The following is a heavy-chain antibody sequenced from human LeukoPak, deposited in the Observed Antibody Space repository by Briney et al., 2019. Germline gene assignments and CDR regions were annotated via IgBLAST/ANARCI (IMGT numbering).Heavy chain of an antibody. J-gene: IGHJ3*02. Sequence: GGSLRLSCAASGFTFSTYSMNWVRQAPGRGLVWVSRVNSDGYSISYADSVKGRFTISRDNAKSTLYLQMNSLRAEDTAVYYCATSYRGKYRAFDTWGQGTMITVSS. CDR1: GFTFSTYS. CDR2: VNSDGYSI. D-gene: IGHD1-26*01. CDR3: ATSYRGKYRAFDT. V-gene: IGHV3-74*01.